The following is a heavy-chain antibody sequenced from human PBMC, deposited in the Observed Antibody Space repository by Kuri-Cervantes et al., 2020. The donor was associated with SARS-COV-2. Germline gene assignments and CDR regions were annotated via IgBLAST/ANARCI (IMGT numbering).Heavy chain of an antibody. CDR1: GFTFSSYS. D-gene: IGHD2-8*01. CDR3: ASVKGIVLIDWFDP. V-gene: IGHV4-34*01. CDR2: INHSGST. Sequence: ESLKISCAASGFTFSSYSMNWIRQPPGKGLEWIGEINHSGSTNYNPSLKSRVTISVDTSKNQFSLKLSSVTAADTAVYYCASVKGIVLIDWFDPWGQGTLVTVSS. J-gene: IGHJ5*02.